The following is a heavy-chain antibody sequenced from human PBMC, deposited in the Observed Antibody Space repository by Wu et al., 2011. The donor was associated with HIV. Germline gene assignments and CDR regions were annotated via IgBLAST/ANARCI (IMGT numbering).Heavy chain of an antibody. Sequence: QVQLVQSGAEVKKPGASVKVSCKASGYTFTGYYMHWVRQAPGQGLEWMGWINPNSGGTNYAQKFQGRVTMTRDTSISTAYMEMSRLRSDDTAVYYCARNVDSPFYDIRFDPWGQGTLVTVSS. D-gene: IGHD3-9*01. CDR3: ARNVDSPFYDIRFDP. CDR1: GYTFTGYY. V-gene: IGHV1-2*02. J-gene: IGHJ5*02. CDR2: INPNSGGT.